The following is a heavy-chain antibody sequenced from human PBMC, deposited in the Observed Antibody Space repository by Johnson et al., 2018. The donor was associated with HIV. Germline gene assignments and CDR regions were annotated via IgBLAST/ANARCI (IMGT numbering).Heavy chain of an antibody. D-gene: IGHD1-26*01. CDR2: SGSGGST. CDR3: AREGVGVNAFDI. J-gene: IGHJ3*02. CDR1: GFTVSSNY. Sequence: VQLVESGGGLVQPGGSLRLSCAASGFTVSSNYMNWVRQAPGKGLEWVSAISGSGGSTYYADSVKGRFTISRDNSKNTLYLQMGSLRAEDMAVYYCAREGVGVNAFDIWGQGTMVTVSS. V-gene: IGHV3-66*02.